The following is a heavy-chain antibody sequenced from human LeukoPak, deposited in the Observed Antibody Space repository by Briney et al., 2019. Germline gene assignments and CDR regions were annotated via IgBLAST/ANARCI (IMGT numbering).Heavy chain of an antibody. Sequence: SVKVSCKASGGTFSSYAISWVRQAPGQGLEWMGGIIPIFGTANYAQKFQGRVTITADKSTSTAYMELSSLRSEDTAVYYCASNEVDTAMVPPTPYYYYYYMDVWGKGTTVTVSS. CDR2: IIPIFGTA. CDR3: ASNEVDTAMVPPTPYYYYYYMDV. V-gene: IGHV1-69*06. CDR1: GGTFSSYA. J-gene: IGHJ6*03. D-gene: IGHD5-18*01.